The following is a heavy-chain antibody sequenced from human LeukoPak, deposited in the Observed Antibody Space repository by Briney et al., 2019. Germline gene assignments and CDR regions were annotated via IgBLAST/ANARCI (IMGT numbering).Heavy chain of an antibody. CDR3: ARHNGAAAGPVY. CDR1: GGSISSSSYF. J-gene: IGHJ4*02. D-gene: IGHD6-13*01. V-gene: IGHV4-39*01. Sequence: SETLSLTCTVSGGSISSSSYFWGLIRQPPGKGLEWIGSIYYSGSTYYNPSLKSRVTISIDTSKNQFSLTLSSVTAADTAVYYCARHNGAAAGPVYWGQGTLVTVSS. CDR2: IYYSGST.